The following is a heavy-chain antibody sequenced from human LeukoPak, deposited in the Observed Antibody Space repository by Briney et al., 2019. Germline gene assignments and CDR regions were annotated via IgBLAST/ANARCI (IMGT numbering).Heavy chain of an antibody. J-gene: IGHJ4*02. D-gene: IGHD1-1*01. CDR2: IGTAGDT. Sequence: GGSLRLSCAASGFTFSSYDMHWVRQATGKGLEWVSAIGTAGDTYYPGSVKGRFTITRENAKNSLYLQMNSLRAEDTAVYYCARARVGIRINDQSVFDYWGQGTLVTVSS. CDR1: GFTFSSYD. CDR3: ARARVGIRINDQSVFDY. V-gene: IGHV3-13*01.